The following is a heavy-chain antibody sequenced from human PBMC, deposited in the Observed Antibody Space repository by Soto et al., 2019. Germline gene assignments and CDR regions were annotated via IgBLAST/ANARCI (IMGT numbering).Heavy chain of an antibody. J-gene: IGHJ4*02. CDR2: VNWNGGST. V-gene: IGHV3-20*01. CDR1: GFTFDDYG. CDR3: ARGPQARSSSWYFDN. Sequence: TGGSLRLSCAASGFTFDDYGMTWVRQVPGKGLEWVSSVNWNGGSTYYADSVKGRFTISRDNAKNSLYLQLNSLRAEDAALYHCARGPQARSSSWYFDNWGQGAVVTVSS. D-gene: IGHD6-13*01.